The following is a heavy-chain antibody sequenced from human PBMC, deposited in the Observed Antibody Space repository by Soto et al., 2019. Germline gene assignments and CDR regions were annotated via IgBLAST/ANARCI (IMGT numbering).Heavy chain of an antibody. CDR1: GYIFDTYG. D-gene: IGHD1-1*01. CDR2: ISPYKGDT. CDR3: ARGTRFDAFDI. V-gene: IGHV1-18*01. Sequence: QDQLVQSAAEVKKPGASVKVSCRACGYIFDTYGIGWVRQAPGQGLEWMGWISPYKGDTDYAQNLQGRFTMTTDTSTSTAYMGLRSLSSDDTAVYYCARGTRFDAFDIWGQGTMVTVSS. J-gene: IGHJ3*02.